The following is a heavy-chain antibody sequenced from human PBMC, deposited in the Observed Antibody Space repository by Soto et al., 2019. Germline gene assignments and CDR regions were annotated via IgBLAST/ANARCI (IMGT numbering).Heavy chain of an antibody. Sequence: QVQLVQSGAEVKKPGSSVKVSCKASGGTFGSYAISWVRQAPGQGRAWLGGIIPIPGTANYAQKFQVRVTIAADESTSTAYMELSSLRSEDTAVYYCARSQGSSTSLEIYYYYYYGMDVWGQGTTVTVSS. J-gene: IGHJ6*02. CDR3: ARSQGSSTSLEIYYYYYYGMDV. CDR1: GGTFGSYA. CDR2: IIPIPGTA. V-gene: IGHV1-69*01. D-gene: IGHD2-2*01.